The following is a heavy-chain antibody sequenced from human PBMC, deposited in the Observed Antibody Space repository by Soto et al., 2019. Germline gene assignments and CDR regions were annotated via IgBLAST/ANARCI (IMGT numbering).Heavy chain of an antibody. J-gene: IGHJ4*02. CDR1: GYTFSNYG. Sequence: QVQLVXSGXXXXXXGASVKVSCKASGYTFSNYGISWVRQAPGQGLEWMGWISAYNGNTKYAQKLQGRVTMTTDTPTSTAYMELRSLRSDDTAVYYCARDSPPVDYWGQGNLVTVSS. CDR3: ARDSPPVDY. V-gene: IGHV1-18*01. CDR2: ISAYNGNT.